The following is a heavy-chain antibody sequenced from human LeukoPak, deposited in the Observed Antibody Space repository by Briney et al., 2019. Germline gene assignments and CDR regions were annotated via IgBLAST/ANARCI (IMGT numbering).Heavy chain of an antibody. CDR1: GGSISSGDYY. D-gene: IGHD6-6*01. V-gene: IGHV4-30-4*08. Sequence: SQTLSLTCTVSGGSISSGDYYWSWIRQPPGKGLEWIGEINHSGSTNYNPSLKSRVTISVDTSKNQFSLKLSSVTAADTAVYYCARESSSIFDYWGQGTLVTVSS. J-gene: IGHJ4*02. CDR2: INHSGST. CDR3: ARESSSIFDY.